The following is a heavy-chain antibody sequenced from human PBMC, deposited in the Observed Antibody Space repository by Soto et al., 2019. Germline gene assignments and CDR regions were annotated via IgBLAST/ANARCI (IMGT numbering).Heavy chain of an antibody. CDR2: FFPGDSDT. J-gene: IGHJ4*02. V-gene: IGHV5-51*01. D-gene: IGHD6-13*01. Sequence: PGESLKISCKGYGYSFTRCWIGWVRQKPGQGLEWMGIFFPGDSDTRYSPSFQGQVTISADKSISTAYLHWSSLKASDTAICYCAISSIAAAGFDYWGRGTVVTVSS. CDR3: AISSIAAAGFDY. CDR1: GYSFTRCW.